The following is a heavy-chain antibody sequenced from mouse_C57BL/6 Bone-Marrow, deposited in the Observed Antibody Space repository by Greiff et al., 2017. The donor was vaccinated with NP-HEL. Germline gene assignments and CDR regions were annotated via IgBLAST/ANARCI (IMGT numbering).Heavy chain of an antibody. CDR3: ARRALSSPYFDY. J-gene: IGHJ2*01. D-gene: IGHD1-1*01. V-gene: IGHV2-2*01. CDR1: GFSLTSYG. CDR2: IWSGGST. Sequence: VKLMESGPGLVQPSQCLSITCTVSGFSLTSYGVHWVRQSPGKGLEWLGVIWSGGSTDYNAAFISRLSISKDNSKSQVFFKMNSLQADDTAIYYCARRALSSPYFDYWGQGTTLTVSS.